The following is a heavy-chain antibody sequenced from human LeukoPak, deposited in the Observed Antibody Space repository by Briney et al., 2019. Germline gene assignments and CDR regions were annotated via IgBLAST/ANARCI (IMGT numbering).Heavy chain of an antibody. J-gene: IGHJ4*02. V-gene: IGHV3-9*01. CDR1: GFTFDDYA. CDR2: ISWNSGSI. CDR3: ANIDY. Sequence: GGSLRLSCAASGFTFDDYAMHWVRQAPGKGLEWVSGISWNSGSIGCADSVKGRFTISRDNAKNSLYLQMNSLRAGDTALYYCANIDYWGQGTLVTVSS.